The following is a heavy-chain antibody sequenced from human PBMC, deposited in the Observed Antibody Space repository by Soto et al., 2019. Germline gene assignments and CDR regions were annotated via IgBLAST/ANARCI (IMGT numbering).Heavy chain of an antibody. CDR3: ARGYCSSTSCYIWDNWFDP. CDR1: GGSISSYY. Sequence: SETLSLTCTVSGGSISSYYWSWIRQPPGKGLEWIGYIYYSGRTNYNPSLKSRVTISVDTSKNQFSLKLSSVTAADTAVYYCARGYCSSTSCYIWDNWFDPWGQGTLVTVSS. V-gene: IGHV4-59*01. J-gene: IGHJ5*02. CDR2: IYYSGRT. D-gene: IGHD2-2*02.